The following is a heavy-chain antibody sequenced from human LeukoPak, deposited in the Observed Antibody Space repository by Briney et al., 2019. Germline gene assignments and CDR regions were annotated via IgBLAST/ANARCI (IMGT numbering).Heavy chain of an antibody. CDR2: INHSGST. CDR1: GGSFSGYY. CDR3: ARRSTIQLWFYY. J-gene: IGHJ4*02. V-gene: IGHV4-34*01. Sequence: SETLSLTCAVYGGSFSGYYWSWIRQPPGKGLEWIGEINHSGSTNYNPSLKSRVTISVDTSKNQFSLKLSSVTAADTAVYYCARRSTIQLWFYYWGQGTLVTVSS. D-gene: IGHD5-18*01.